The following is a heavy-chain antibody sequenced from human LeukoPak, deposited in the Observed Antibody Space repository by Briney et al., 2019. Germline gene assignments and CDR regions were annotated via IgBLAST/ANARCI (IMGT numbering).Heavy chain of an antibody. CDR2: IYYSAST. V-gene: IGHV4-39*07. D-gene: IGHD3-9*01. Sequence: SETLSLTCTVSGVSINSNSYYWGWIRQPPGKGLEWIGSIYYSASTYYTPSLKSRVTISVDPSKNQLSLRLSSVAAADAGVYYCASALRYDILTCVPTKFDPWGQGTLVTVSS. CDR1: GVSINSNSYY. J-gene: IGHJ5*02. CDR3: ASALRYDILTCVPTKFDP.